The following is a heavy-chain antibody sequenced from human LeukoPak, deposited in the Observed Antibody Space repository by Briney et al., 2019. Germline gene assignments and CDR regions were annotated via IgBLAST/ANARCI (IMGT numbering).Heavy chain of an antibody. CDR2: ISGSGGST. V-gene: IGHV3-23*01. J-gene: IGHJ4*02. D-gene: IGHD1-14*01. CDR3: ARDLIYSRPERAFDY. Sequence: GGSLRLSCAASGFTFSSYAMSWVRQAPGKGLEWVSAISGSGGSTYYADSVKGRFTISRDNSKNTLYLQMNSLRAEDTAVYYCARDLIYSRPERAFDYWGQGTLVTVSS. CDR1: GFTFSSYA.